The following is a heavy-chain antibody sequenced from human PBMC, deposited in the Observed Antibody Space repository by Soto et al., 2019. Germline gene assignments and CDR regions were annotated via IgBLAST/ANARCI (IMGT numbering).Heavy chain of an antibody. CDR3: ARIKGYCSGGSCYSGIWFDP. CDR2: SYYSGST. J-gene: IGHJ5*02. CDR1: GGSISSYY. V-gene: IGHV4-59*08. D-gene: IGHD2-15*01. Sequence: SETLSLTCTVSGGSISSYYWSWIRQPPGKGLDWIWYSYYSGSTNYNLSLKSRVTISVDTSKNQFSLKLSSVTAADTAVYYCARIKGYCSGGSCYSGIWFDPWGQGTLVTVSS.